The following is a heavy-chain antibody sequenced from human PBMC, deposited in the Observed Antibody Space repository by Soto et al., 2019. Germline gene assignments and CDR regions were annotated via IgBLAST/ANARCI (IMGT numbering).Heavy chain of an antibody. Sequence: SETLSLTCTVSGGSISSGDYYWSWIRQPPGKGLEWIGYIYYSGSTYYNPSLKSRVTISVDTSKNQFSLKLSSVTAADTAVYYCARVAGYDSSGELDYWGQGTLVTVS. V-gene: IGHV4-30-4*01. CDR2: IYYSGST. J-gene: IGHJ4*02. D-gene: IGHD3-22*01. CDR3: ARVAGYDSSGELDY. CDR1: GGSISSGDYY.